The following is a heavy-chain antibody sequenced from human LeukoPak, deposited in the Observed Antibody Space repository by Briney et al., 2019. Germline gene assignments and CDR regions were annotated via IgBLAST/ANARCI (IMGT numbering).Heavy chain of an antibody. V-gene: IGHV4-30-4*01. CDR1: GGSISSGDYY. Sequence: SQTLSLTCTVSGGSISSGDYYWSWIRQPPGKGLKWIGYIYYSGSTYYNPSLKSRVTISVDTSKNQFSLKLSSVTAADTAVYYCARADVITIWFDPWGQGTLVTVSS. J-gene: IGHJ5*02. CDR2: IYYSGST. D-gene: IGHD3-3*01. CDR3: ARADVITIWFDP.